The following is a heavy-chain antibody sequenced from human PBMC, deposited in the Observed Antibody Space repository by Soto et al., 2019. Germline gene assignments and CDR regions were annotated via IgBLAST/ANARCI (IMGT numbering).Heavy chain of an antibody. Sequence: GESLKISWKGSGYSFTSYWIGWGRQMPGKGLEWVGIIYPGDSDTRYSPSFQGQVTISADKSISTAYLQWSSLKASDTAMYYCARRSSSSPNWSFDLWGRGTLVTVSS. CDR2: IYPGDSDT. J-gene: IGHJ2*01. CDR3: ARRSSSSPNWSFDL. CDR1: GYSFTSYW. D-gene: IGHD6-6*01. V-gene: IGHV5-51*01.